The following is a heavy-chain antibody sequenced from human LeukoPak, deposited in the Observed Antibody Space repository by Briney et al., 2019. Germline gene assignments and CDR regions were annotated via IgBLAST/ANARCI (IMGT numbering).Heavy chain of an antibody. V-gene: IGHV5-51*01. CDR3: ARTKVAVYFDY. J-gene: IGHJ4*02. CDR1: GYSFTSYW. CDR2: IYPGCSYT. D-gene: IGHD4-23*01. Sequence: GESLKISLKGSGYSFTSYWIGLVRQMPGKGLEGMGIIYPGCSYTRYSASFQGQVTISADKSISTAYLQWSSMNASDNAMYYCARTKVAVYFDYWGQGTLVTVSS.